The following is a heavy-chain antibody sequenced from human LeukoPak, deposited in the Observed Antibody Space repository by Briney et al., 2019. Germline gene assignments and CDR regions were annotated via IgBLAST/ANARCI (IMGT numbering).Heavy chain of an antibody. D-gene: IGHD3-10*01. V-gene: IGHV3-48*01. CDR3: ARDTHYYGSGSPAFDI. J-gene: IGHJ3*02. CDR2: ISSSSSTI. Sequence: QPGGSLRLSCAASGFTFSNYNMNWVRQAPGKGLEWVSYISSSSSTIHYADSVKGRFTISRDNAKNSLYLQMNSLRAEDTGVYYCARDTHYYGSGSPAFDIWGQGTMVTVSS. CDR1: GFTFSNYN.